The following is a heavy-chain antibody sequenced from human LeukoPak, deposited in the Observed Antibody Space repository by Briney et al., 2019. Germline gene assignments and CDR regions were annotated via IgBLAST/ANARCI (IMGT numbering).Heavy chain of an antibody. J-gene: IGHJ4*02. CDR1: GFSFSSYL. CDR2: IKEDGRQT. V-gene: IGHV3-7*01. Sequence: GSLRLSCSASGFSFSSYLLMWVRQTPGKGLQWVATIKEDGRQTFYSDSVMGRFTISIDSAKNSLYLQMNSLRVEETAVYYCYGTRGYWGQGALVTVSS. CDR3: YGTRGY. D-gene: IGHD3-22*01.